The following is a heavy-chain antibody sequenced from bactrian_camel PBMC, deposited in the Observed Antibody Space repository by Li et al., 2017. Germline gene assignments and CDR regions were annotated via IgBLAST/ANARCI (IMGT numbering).Heavy chain of an antibody. CDR3: AAAPWSVSHCSGGIRSVTFGY. J-gene: IGHJ6*01. D-gene: IGHD2*01. CDR2: ISTAGSNT. V-gene: IGHV3S42*01. Sequence: VQLVESGGGLVQPGGSLRLSCAASGFTFSAYAMTWVRQTPGKGLEWVSTISTAGSNTWYSDSVKGRFAISRDNAKTTLYLRMDSLKPEDTAMYFCAAAPWSVSHCSGGIRSVTFGYWGRGPRSPSP. CDR1: GFTFSAYA.